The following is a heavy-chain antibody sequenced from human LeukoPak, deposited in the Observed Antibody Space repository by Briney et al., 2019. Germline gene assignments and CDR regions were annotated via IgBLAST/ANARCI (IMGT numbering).Heavy chain of an antibody. CDR2: IYYTGST. CDR1: GGSISSSNYY. V-gene: IGHV4-39*07. CDR3: ARRVNYGGFDY. Sequence: SETLSLTCNVSGGSISSSNYYWAWIRQPPGKGLEWIGSIYYTGSTYYNPSLKSRVTISVDSSMNQFSLRLSSVTAADTAVYYCARRVNYGGFDYWGQGTLVTVSS. D-gene: IGHD4-23*01. J-gene: IGHJ4*02.